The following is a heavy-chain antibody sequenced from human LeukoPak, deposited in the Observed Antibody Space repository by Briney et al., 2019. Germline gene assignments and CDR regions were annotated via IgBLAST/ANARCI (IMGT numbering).Heavy chain of an antibody. Sequence: SVKVSCKASGGTFSSYAISWVRQAPGQGLEWMGGIIPIFGTANYAQKFQGRVTITTDESTSTAYMELSSLRSEDTAVYYCARNAFNPTGIVVLPTWLDPWGQGTLVTVSS. D-gene: IGHD2-15*01. J-gene: IGHJ5*02. CDR2: IIPIFGTA. CDR1: GGTFSSYA. V-gene: IGHV1-69*05. CDR3: ARNAFNPTGIVVLPTWLDP.